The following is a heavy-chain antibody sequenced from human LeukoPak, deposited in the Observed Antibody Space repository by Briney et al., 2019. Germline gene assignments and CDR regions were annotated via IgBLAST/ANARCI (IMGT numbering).Heavy chain of an antibody. J-gene: IGHJ4*02. V-gene: IGHV4-34*01. D-gene: IGHD1-26*01. Sequence: PSETLSLTCAVYGGSFSGYYWSWIRQPPGKGLEWIGEINHSGSTNYNPSLKSRVAISVDTSKNQFSLKLSSVTAADTAVYYCARGARKNKYSGSYLVWGLTDGQRIDYWGQGTLVTVSS. CDR1: GGSFSGYY. CDR2: INHSGST. CDR3: ARGARKNKYSGSYLVWGLTDGQRIDY.